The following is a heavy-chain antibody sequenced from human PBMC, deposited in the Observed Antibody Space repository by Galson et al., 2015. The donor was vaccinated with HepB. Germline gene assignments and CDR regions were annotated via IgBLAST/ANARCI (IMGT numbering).Heavy chain of an antibody. CDR1: GFTFSSYW. CDR2: INSDGSST. D-gene: IGHD2-2*01. V-gene: IGHV3-74*01. Sequence: SLRLSCAASGFTFSSYWMHWVRQAPGKGLVWVSRINSDGSSTSYADSVKGRFTISRDNAKNTLYLQMNSLRAEDTAVYYCARDPLRYCSSTSCYAFRGYGMDVWGQGTTVTVSS. J-gene: IGHJ6*02. CDR3: ARDPLRYCSSTSCYAFRGYGMDV.